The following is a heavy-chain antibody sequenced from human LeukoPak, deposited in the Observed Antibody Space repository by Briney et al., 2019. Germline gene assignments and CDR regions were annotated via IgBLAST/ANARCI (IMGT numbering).Heavy chain of an antibody. D-gene: IGHD3-10*01. J-gene: IGHJ4*02. V-gene: IGHV3-23*01. CDR2: ISGSGGST. Sequence: GGSLTLTCTASGFTFDGYGMSWVRHAPGKGLEWVSAISGSGGSTYYADSVKGRFTISRDNSKNTLYLQMHSLRAEDMAVYYCAKALGAIMFDYWGQGTMVTVSS. CDR3: AKALGAIMFDY. CDR1: GFTFDGYG.